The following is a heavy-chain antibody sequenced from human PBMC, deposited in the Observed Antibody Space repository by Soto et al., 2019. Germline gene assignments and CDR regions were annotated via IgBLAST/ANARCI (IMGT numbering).Heavy chain of an antibody. D-gene: IGHD3-9*01. Sequence: PSETLSLTCTVSGGSISSYYWSWIRQPPGKGLEWIGYIYYSGSTNYNPSLKSRVTISVDTSKNQFSLKLSSVTAADTAVYYCAREKTPNYDILTGYYSNWFDPWGQGTLVTVSS. CDR3: AREKTPNYDILTGYYSNWFDP. V-gene: IGHV4-59*12. J-gene: IGHJ5*02. CDR2: IYYSGST. CDR1: GGSISSYY.